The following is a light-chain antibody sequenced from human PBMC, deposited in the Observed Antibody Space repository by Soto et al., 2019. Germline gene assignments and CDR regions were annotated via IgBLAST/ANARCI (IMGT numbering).Light chain of an antibody. J-gene: IGLJ1*01. CDR1: SSDVGGYNY. V-gene: IGLV2-8*01. CDR2: EVI. CDR3: SSYGGSNNYV. Sequence: QSALTQPPSASGSPGQSVTISCTGSSSDVGGYNYVSWYQQHPGKAPKLMIYEVIKRPSGVPDRFSGSKSGNTASLTVSGLQAEHEADYYCSSYGGSNNYVLGTGTKVTVL.